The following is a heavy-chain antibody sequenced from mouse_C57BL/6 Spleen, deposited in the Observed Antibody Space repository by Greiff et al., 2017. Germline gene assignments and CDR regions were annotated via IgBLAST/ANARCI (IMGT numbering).Heavy chain of an antibody. D-gene: IGHD2-1*01. CDR3: ARRGDYYGNYGDWFAY. CDR1: GYTFTDYN. Sequence: EVQLQQSGPELVKPGASVKMSCKASGYTFTDYNMHWVKQSHGKSLEWIGYINPNNGGTSYNQKFKGKATLTVNKSSSTAYMELRSLTSEDSAVYYCARRGDYYGNYGDWFAYWGQGTLVTVSA. CDR2: INPNNGGT. J-gene: IGHJ3*01. V-gene: IGHV1-22*01.